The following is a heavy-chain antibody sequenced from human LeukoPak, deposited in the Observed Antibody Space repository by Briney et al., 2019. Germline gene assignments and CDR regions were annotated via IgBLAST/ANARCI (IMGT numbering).Heavy chain of an antibody. J-gene: IGHJ3*02. CDR3: ARHSAHSSTNDAFDM. V-gene: IGHV4-39*07. CDR1: GVSISSGTYY. D-gene: IGHD6-13*01. Sequence: SETLSLTCTVSGVSISSGTYYWGWVRQPPGKGPEWIGSMFYSGSPFYNPSLESRVTISVDTSNNQFSLKLTSVTAADTAVYYCARHSAHSSTNDAFDMWGQGTLVIVSS. CDR2: MFYSGSP.